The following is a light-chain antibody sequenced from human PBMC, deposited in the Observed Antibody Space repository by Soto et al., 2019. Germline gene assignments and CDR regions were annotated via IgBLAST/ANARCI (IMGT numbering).Light chain of an antibody. CDR3: CSYAGSSTYVV. Sequence: QSALTQPASVSGSPGQSITISCTGTSSDVGSYTLVSWYQQHPGKTPKLMLYETNKRPSGVSNRFSGSKSGNTASLTISGLQAEDEADYYCCSYAGSSTYVVFGGGTKLTVL. CDR2: ETN. J-gene: IGLJ2*01. V-gene: IGLV2-23*01. CDR1: SSDVGSYTL.